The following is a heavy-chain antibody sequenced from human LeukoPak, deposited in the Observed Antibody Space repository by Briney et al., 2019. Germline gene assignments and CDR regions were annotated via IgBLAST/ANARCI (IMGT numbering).Heavy chain of an antibody. CDR2: INHSGST. D-gene: IGHD6-19*01. CDR3: ARGPRGSSGWYLALWYFDL. J-gene: IGHJ2*01. V-gene: IGHV4-34*01. Sequence: SETLSLTCAVYGGSFSGYYWSWIRQPPGKGLEWIGEINHSGSTNYNPSLKSRVTISVDTSKNQFSLKLSSVTAADTAVYYCARGPRGSSGWYLALWYFDLWGRGTLVTVSS. CDR1: GGSFSGYY.